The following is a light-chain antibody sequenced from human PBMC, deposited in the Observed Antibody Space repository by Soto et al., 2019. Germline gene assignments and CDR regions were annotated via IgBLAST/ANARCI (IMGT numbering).Light chain of an antibody. CDR2: DAS. CDR1: QSVSTY. Sequence: EIVLTQSPATLSLSPGERATLSCRASQSVSTYLAWYQQRPGQAPRLLIYDASNRATGIPDRFSGSGSGTDFTLTISRLEPEDSAVYYCQQYGSSRTFGQGTKVEI. J-gene: IGKJ1*01. V-gene: IGKV3-20*01. CDR3: QQYGSSRT.